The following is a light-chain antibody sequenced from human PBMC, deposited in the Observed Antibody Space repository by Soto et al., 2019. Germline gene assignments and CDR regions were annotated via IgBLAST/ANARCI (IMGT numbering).Light chain of an antibody. V-gene: IGKV3-11*01. CDR3: QQYNDWPPIT. Sequence: EIVLTQSPATLSLSPGERATLSCRASQSVSRYLAWYQQKPGQAPRLLIYDASNRATGIPARFSGSGSGTDFTLTISSLQSDDFALYYCQQYNDWPPITFGGGTKVEIK. J-gene: IGKJ4*01. CDR1: QSVSRY. CDR2: DAS.